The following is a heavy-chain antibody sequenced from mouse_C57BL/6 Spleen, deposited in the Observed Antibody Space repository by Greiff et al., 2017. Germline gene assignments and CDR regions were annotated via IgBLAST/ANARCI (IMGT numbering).Heavy chain of an antibody. J-gene: IGHJ2*01. CDR3: ARGDYGKGFYY. D-gene: IGHD2-1*01. Sequence: QVQLQQPGAELVMPGASVKLSCKASGYTFTSYWMHWVKQRPGQGLEWIGEIDPSDSYTNYNQKFKGKATLTVDKSSSTAYMLLSSLTSEDSAVYYCARGDYGKGFYYWGQGTTLTVSS. V-gene: IGHV1-69*01. CDR2: IDPSDSYT. CDR1: GYTFTSYW.